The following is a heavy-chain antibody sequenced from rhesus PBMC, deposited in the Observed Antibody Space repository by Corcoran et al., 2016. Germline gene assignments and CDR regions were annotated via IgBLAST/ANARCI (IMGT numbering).Heavy chain of an antibody. J-gene: IGHJ4*01. CDR2: TNPDNGNT. Sequence: QVQLAQSGAEVKKPGSSVKVSCKASGYIFTYYYIHWVRQAPREGLEWMGWTNPDNGNTKSAQRFQGRVTMTRDPSTNTAYLELNSLRSEDTAVYYCGRGAEIDSWGQGVLVTVSS. D-gene: IGHD1-44*01. CDR1: GYIFTYYY. CDR3: GRGAEIDS. V-gene: IGHV1S2*01.